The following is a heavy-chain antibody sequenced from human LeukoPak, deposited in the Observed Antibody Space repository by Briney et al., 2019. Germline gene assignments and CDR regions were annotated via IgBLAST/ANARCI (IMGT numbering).Heavy chain of an antibody. Sequence: NSSETLSLTCTVSGGSISSHYWSWIRQPPGKGLEWIGYIYYSGSTNYNPSLKSRVTISVDTSKNQFSLKLSSVTAADTAVYYCARVGGGGYYFDYWGQGTLVTVSS. J-gene: IGHJ4*02. CDR2: IYYSGST. CDR3: ARVGGGGYYFDY. V-gene: IGHV4-59*11. CDR1: GGSISSHY. D-gene: IGHD3-16*01.